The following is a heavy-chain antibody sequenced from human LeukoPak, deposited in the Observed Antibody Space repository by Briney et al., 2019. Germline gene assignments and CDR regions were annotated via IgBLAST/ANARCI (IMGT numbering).Heavy chain of an antibody. Sequence: ASVKVSCKASGGTFSIYAISWVRQAPGQGLEWMGGIIPIFGTANYAQKFQGRVTITADESTSTAYMELSSLRSEDTAVYYCARSYSSGWYEEGYYFDYWGQGTLVTVSS. D-gene: IGHD6-19*01. CDR1: GGTFSIYA. V-gene: IGHV1-69*13. CDR2: IIPIFGTA. CDR3: ARSYSSGWYEEGYYFDY. J-gene: IGHJ4*02.